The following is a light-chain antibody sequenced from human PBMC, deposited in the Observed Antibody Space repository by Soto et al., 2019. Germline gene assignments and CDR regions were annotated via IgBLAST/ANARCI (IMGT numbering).Light chain of an antibody. CDR2: SYN. CDR1: SSNIGGEA. J-gene: IGLJ1*01. Sequence: QSVLTQPPSTSGTPGQRVTISCSGSSSNIGGEAVNWYQQLPGTAPKLLIYSYNQRPSGVPDRFSGSKSGTSASLAISGLKSEDEADYICTAWDDSLNGYVFGTGPKLTVL. CDR3: TAWDDSLNGYV. V-gene: IGLV1-44*01.